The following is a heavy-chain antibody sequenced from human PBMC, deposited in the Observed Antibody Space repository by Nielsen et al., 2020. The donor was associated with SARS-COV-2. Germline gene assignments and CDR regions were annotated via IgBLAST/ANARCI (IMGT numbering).Heavy chain of an antibody. CDR1: GYTFIAYA. Sequence: ASVKVSCKASGYTFIAYAIHWVRQDPGQRLEWMGLFNSDSGNTKYSQKFRGRVTITRDTSASTAYMELSGLSSEDTAVYYCARSRGCSATSCFFDYWGQGALVTVSS. D-gene: IGHD2-2*01. CDR3: ARSRGCSATSCFFDY. V-gene: IGHV1-3*04. CDR2: FNSDSGNT. J-gene: IGHJ4*02.